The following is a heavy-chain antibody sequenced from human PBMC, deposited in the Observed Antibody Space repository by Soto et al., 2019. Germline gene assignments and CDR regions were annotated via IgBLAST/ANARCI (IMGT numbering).Heavy chain of an antibody. CDR2: INYRGST. Sequence: SETLSLTCAVDGGSFSGYYWSWIRLPPGKGPEWIGEINYRGSTNYNPSLKSRVTISVDTSKNQFSLKLSSVTAADTAVYYCARHFWSGYYRFDYWGQGTLVTVSS. J-gene: IGHJ4*02. CDR3: ARHFWSGYYRFDY. CDR1: GGSFSGYY. V-gene: IGHV4-34*01. D-gene: IGHD3-3*01.